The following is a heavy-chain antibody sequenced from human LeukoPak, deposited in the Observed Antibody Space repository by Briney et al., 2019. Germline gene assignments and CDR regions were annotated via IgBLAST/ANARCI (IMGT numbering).Heavy chain of an antibody. CDR3: ARKASGSNYYFDY. Sequence: SGTLSLTCTVSDNSISSGYYWDWIRQPPGKGLEWIGSMYHSGNTYYNPSLKSRVTISLDTSKNQFSLKLSSVTAADTAVYYCARKASGSNYYFDYWGQGTLVTASS. J-gene: IGHJ4*02. V-gene: IGHV4-38-2*02. CDR1: DNSISSGYY. CDR2: MYHSGNT. D-gene: IGHD2-15*01.